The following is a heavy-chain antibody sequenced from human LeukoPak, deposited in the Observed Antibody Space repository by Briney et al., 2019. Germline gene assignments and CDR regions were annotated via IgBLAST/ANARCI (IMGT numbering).Heavy chain of an antibody. D-gene: IGHD6-13*01. CDR2: IFHSDSP. CDR3: ARDSANGSSWYFDY. CDR1: GDSISSNNW. J-gene: IGHJ4*02. V-gene: IGHV4-4*02. Sequence: SGTLSLTCAVSGDSISSNNWWNWVRQPPGKGLEWIGEIFHSDSPRYNPSLKSRVTISVDKSKTQFSLSLNSVTAADTAVYYCARDSANGSSWYFDYWGQGTLVTVSS.